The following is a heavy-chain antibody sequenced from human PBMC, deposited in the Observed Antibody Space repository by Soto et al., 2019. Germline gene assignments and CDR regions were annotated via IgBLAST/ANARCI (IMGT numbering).Heavy chain of an antibody. D-gene: IGHD2-2*01. V-gene: IGHV3-21*01. J-gene: IGHJ5*02. CDR3: ARDFPAWFDP. CDR1: GFTFSSYS. Sequence: PVGSLRLSCAASGFTFSSYSMNWVRQAPGKGLEWVSSISSSSSYIYYADSVKGRFTISRDNAKNSLYLQMNSLRAEDTAVYYCARDFPAWFDPWGQGTLVTVSS. CDR2: ISSSSSYI.